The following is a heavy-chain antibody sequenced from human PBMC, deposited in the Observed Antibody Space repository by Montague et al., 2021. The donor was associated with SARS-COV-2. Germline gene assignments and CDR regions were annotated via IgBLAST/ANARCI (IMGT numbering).Heavy chain of an antibody. Sequence: SETLSLTCTVSGGSISSSSYYWCWIRQPPGKGLEWIGSIYYSGXTXYXXXXKXRVTISVDTSKNQFSLKLSSVTAADTAVYYCARQDDILTGYYYYGMDVWGQGTTVTVSS. V-gene: IGHV4-39*01. CDR3: ARQDDILTGYYYYGMDV. CDR2: IYYSGXT. CDR1: GGSISSSSYY. J-gene: IGHJ6*02. D-gene: IGHD3-9*01.